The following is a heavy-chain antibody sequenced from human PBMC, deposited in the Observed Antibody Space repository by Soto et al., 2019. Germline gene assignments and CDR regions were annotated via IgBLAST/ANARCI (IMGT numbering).Heavy chain of an antibody. D-gene: IGHD6-13*01. J-gene: IGHJ4*02. V-gene: IGHV4-59*01. CDR2: IYYSGST. Sequence: QVQLQESGPGLVKPSETLSLTCTVSGGSISSYYWSWIRQPPGKGLEWIGYIYYSGSTNYNPSLGTRVTTSAATSKNQFCLNRSSATAPDTAVYYCAGGQYGSRWGYRGQGTLVTVCS. CDR3: AGGQYGSRWGY. CDR1: GGSISSYY.